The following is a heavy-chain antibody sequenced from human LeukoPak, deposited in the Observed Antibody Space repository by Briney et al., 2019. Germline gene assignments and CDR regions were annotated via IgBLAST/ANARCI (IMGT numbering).Heavy chain of an antibody. CDR3: ARDAVDTANAV. CDR1: GFTFSSYW. Sequence: GSLRLSCAASGFTFSSYWMDWVRQAPGKGLEWVANIKQDGSEKFYVDSVKGRFTISGDNAKNTLYLQMNSLRAEDTAVYYCARDAVDTANAVWGQGTTVTVSS. D-gene: IGHD5-18*01. J-gene: IGHJ6*02. CDR2: IKQDGSEK. V-gene: IGHV3-7*01.